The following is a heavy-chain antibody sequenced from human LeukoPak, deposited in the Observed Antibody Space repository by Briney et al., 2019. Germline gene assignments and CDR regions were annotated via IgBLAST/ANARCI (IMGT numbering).Heavy chain of an antibody. D-gene: IGHD3-3*02. CDR2: IYYSGST. CDR1: GGSISSYY. CDR3: ASERNVLDPDWLHFEL. J-gene: IGHJ4*02. Sequence: SETLSLTCTVSGGSISSYYWSWIRQPPGKGLEWIGYIYYSGSTNYNPSLKSRVTISVDTSKNQFSLKLSSVTAADTAVYYCASERNVLDPDWLHFELWGRGTPVTVSS. V-gene: IGHV4-59*01.